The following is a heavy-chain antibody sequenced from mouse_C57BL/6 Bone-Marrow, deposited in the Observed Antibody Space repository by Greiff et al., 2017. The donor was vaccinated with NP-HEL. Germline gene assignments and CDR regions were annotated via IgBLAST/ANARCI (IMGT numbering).Heavy chain of an antibody. CDR2: IYPYNGVS. CDR1: GYSFTGYY. Sequence: VQLKQSGPELVKPGASVKISCKASGYSFTGYYMHWVKQSHGNILDWIGYIYPYNGVSSYNQKFKGKATLTVDKSSSTAYMELRSLTSEDSAVYYCAREAFYDGSPYAMDYWGQGTSVTVSS. CDR3: AREAFYDGSPYAMDY. D-gene: IGHD2-3*01. V-gene: IGHV1-31*01. J-gene: IGHJ4*01.